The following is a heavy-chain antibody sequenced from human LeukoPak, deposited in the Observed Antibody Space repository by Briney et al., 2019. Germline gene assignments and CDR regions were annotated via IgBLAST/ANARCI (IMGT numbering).Heavy chain of an antibody. D-gene: IGHD3-22*01. CDR1: GFIFSSSW. J-gene: IGHJ3*01. Sequence: GGSLRLSCAASGFIFSSSWMSWVRQAPGKGLEWVANIKTDGSEKQYVDSVKGRFAISRDNAKNSLYLQMNSLRAEDTAVYYCARDPLDSGDRYYGAFDLWGQGTMVTVSS. V-gene: IGHV3-7*01. CDR3: ARDPLDSGDRYYGAFDL. CDR2: IKTDGSEK.